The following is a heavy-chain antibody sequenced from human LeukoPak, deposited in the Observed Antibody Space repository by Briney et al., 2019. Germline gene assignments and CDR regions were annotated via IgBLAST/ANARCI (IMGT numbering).Heavy chain of an antibody. CDR3: ARRRYYDYTGFFDY. V-gene: IGHV6-1*01. Sequence: SQTLSLTCAISGDSVSSNSASWNWFRQSPSRGLEWLGRTFYTSKWNNDYAVSVKSRITINPDTSKNHFSLQLNSVTPEDTAVYYCARRRYYDYTGFFDYSGQGTLVTVSS. CDR1: GDSVSSNSAS. J-gene: IGHJ4*02. CDR2: TFYTSKWNN. D-gene: IGHD3-22*01.